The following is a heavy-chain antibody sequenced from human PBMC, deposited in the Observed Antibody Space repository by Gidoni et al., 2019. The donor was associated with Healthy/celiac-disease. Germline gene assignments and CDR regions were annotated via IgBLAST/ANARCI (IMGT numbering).Heavy chain of an antibody. CDR1: GFTFSSYW. CDR3: ARVVGDGWFDH. V-gene: IGHV3-74*01. D-gene: IGHD2-15*01. CDR2: INSEGSST. J-gene: IGHJ5*02. Sequence: EVQLVESGGGLVQPGGSLRLSFPASGFTFSSYWMHWIRQAPGKGLVWVPRINSEGSSTSYADSVKGRFTISRDNAKNTLYLQMISLRAEDTAVYYCARVVGDGWFDHWGQGTLVTVSS.